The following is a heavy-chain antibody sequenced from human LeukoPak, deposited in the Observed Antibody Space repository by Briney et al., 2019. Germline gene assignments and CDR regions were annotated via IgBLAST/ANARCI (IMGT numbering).Heavy chain of an antibody. CDR3: ARDFDYDSSGAWAWYFDL. CDR1: GYIFTNFG. Sequence: ASVKVSCKASGYIFTNFGISWVRQARGQGLEWMGWISGYNGNTKYVQKFQGRVTMTRDMSTSTVYMELSSLRSEDTAVYYCARDFDYDSSGAWAWYFDLWGRGTLVTVSS. CDR2: ISGYNGNT. D-gene: IGHD3-22*01. V-gene: IGHV1-18*01. J-gene: IGHJ2*01.